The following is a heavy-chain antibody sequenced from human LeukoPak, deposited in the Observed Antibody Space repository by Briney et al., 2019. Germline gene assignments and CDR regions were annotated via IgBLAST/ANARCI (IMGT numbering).Heavy chain of an antibody. J-gene: IGHJ6*03. CDR2: ISSSRSYI. D-gene: IGHD2-15*01. Sequence: GGSLRLSCAASGFTFSSYSMNWVRQAPGKGLEWVSSISSSRSYIYYADSVKGRFTISRDNAKNSLYLQMNSLRAEDTAVYYCARGGCSGGSCYENYNYYMDVWGKGTTVTISS. CDR1: GFTFSSYS. V-gene: IGHV3-21*01. CDR3: ARGGCSGGSCYENYNYYMDV.